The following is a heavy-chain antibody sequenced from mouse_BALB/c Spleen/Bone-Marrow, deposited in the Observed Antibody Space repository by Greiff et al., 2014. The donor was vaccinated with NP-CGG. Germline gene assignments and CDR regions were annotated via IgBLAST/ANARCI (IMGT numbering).Heavy chain of an antibody. CDR1: GYTFTSYL. Sequence: EVQGVESGPELVKPGASVKMSCKASGYTFTSYLIHWVKQKPGQGLEWIGYITPYNDDTKYNEKFKGKATLTLDKSSSTAYMELSSLTSEDSAVYYCARWGGTPYFDYWGQGTTLTVSS. J-gene: IGHJ2*01. CDR3: ARWGGTPYFDY. D-gene: IGHD4-1*01. V-gene: IGHV1-14*01. CDR2: ITPYNDDT.